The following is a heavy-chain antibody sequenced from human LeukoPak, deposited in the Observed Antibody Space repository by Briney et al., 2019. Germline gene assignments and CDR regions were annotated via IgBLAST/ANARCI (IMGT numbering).Heavy chain of an antibody. CDR2: ISYDGSNR. J-gene: IGHJ5*02. D-gene: IGHD3-16*01. CDR1: GFTFSSYG. CDR3: AKSRSRNMITFGGVENWFDP. V-gene: IGHV3-30*18. Sequence: GGSLRLSCAASGFTFSSYGMHWVRQAPGKGLEWVAVISYDGSNRKYANSVKGRSTISRDTSKNTLYLQMNSLRVEDTAVYYCAKSRSRNMITFGGVENWFDPWGQGTLVTVSS.